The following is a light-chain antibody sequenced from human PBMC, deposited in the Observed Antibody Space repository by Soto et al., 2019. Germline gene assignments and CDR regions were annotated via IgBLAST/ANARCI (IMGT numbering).Light chain of an antibody. CDR2: GAV. V-gene: IGKV3-15*01. J-gene: IGKJ2*01. CDR3: KQYYAWPRT. CDR1: QSVVGD. Sequence: EIVMTQSPVTLSVSPGERATLSCRASQSVVGDLAWYQQIPGQAPRLLLYGAVTRATGVAARFSGGGSGTEFTLTVDSLQSEELAIYYCKQYYAWPRTFGQGTKLEI.